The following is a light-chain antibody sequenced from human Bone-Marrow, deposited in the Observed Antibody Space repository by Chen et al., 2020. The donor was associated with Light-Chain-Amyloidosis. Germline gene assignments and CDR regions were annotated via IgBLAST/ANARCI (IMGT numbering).Light chain of an antibody. CDR2: GNS. CDR3: QSYDSSLGGSV. V-gene: IGLV1-40*01. Sequence: QSVLTQPPSGSGAPGQRVTISSTGSSSNIGAGYDVHWYQQRPGTAPKLLIYGNSNRPSGVPDRFSGSKSGPSASLAITGLQAEDEADYYCQSYDSSLGGSVFGGGTKLTVL. J-gene: IGLJ3*02. CDR1: SSNIGAGYD.